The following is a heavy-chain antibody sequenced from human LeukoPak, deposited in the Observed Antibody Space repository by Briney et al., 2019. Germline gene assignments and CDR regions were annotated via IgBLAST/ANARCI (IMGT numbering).Heavy chain of an antibody. V-gene: IGHV3-23*01. D-gene: IGHD1-1*01. J-gene: IGHJ4*02. CDR3: AKAGSLVYTSFGY. CDR1: GFTFSNHA. Sequence: GGSLRLSCAASGFTFSNHAMSWVRQAPGKGLEWVSSLSGSGGGTYHADSVKGRFTISRDNSKNTLYLQMNSLRAEDTAVCYCAKAGSLVYTSFGYWGQGTLVTVSS. CDR2: LSGSGGGT.